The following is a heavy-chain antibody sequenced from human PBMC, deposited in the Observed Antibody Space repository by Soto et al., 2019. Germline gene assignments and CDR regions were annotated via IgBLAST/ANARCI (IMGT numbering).Heavy chain of an antibody. CDR2: INSDGSST. CDR1: GFIFSNCW. V-gene: IGHV3-74*01. CDR3: VRAIGHYGMDV. Sequence: LRLSCVASGFIFSNCWMHWVRQAPGMGLVWVSHINSDGSSTTYADSVKGRFTISRDNAKNTLYLQMNSLRAEDTAVYYCVRAIGHYGMDVWGRGTTVTVS. J-gene: IGHJ6*02. D-gene: IGHD3-22*01.